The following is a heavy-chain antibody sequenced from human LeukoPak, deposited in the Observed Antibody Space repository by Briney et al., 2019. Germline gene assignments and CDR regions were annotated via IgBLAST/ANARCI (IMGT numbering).Heavy chain of an antibody. V-gene: IGHV1-8*01. CDR1: GYTFTSYD. D-gene: IGHD5-18*01. CDR2: MNPNSGNT. CDR3: ARGKASWIQLWTKEYYFDY. J-gene: IGHJ4*02. Sequence: ASVKVSCKASGYTFTSYDINWVRQATGQGLEWMGWMNPNSGNTGYAQKFQGRVTMTRNTSISTAYMELSSLRSEDTAVYYCARGKASWIQLWTKEYYFDYWGQGTLVTVSS.